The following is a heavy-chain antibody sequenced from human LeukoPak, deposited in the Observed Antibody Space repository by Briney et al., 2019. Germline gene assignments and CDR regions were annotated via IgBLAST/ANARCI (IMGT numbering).Heavy chain of an antibody. Sequence: SETLSLTCTVSGGSISSSSYCWGWIRQPPGKGLEWIGIIYYGGSTHYNPSLKSRVTISADTSKNQFSLKLSSVTAADTAIYYCLQYSSGSVWFDPWGQGTLVTVSS. CDR2: IYYGGST. CDR3: LQYSSGSVWFDP. V-gene: IGHV4-39*01. CDR1: GGSISSSSYC. D-gene: IGHD6-19*01. J-gene: IGHJ5*02.